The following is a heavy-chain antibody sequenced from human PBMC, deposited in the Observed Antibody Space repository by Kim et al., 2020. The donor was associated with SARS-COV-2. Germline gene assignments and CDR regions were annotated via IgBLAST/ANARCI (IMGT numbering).Heavy chain of an antibody. CDR2: IKSKTSGGTK. J-gene: IGHJ4*01. CDR1: GFTFSNAW. Sequence: GGSLRLSCAASGFTFSNAWMSWVRQAPGKGLEWVARIKSKTSGGTKDYAAPVKGTFTISNDDSKNKLYMQINSLKTEDTAVYDCTTDSYYGSGGYWAYWG. CDR3: TTDSYYGSGGYWAY. D-gene: IGHD3-10*01. V-gene: IGHV3-15*01.